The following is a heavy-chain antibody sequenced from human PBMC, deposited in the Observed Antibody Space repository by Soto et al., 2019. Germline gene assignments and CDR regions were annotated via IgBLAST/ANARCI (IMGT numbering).Heavy chain of an antibody. CDR2: ISYDGSNK. V-gene: IGHV3-30*18. CDR1: GFTFSSYG. Sequence: PGGSLRLSCAASGFTFSSYGMHWVRQAPGKGLEWVAVISYDGSNKYYADPVKGRFTISRDNSKNTLYLQMNSLRAEDTAVYYCAKDLVYDILTGPAGMDVWGQGTTVTVSS. CDR3: AKDLVYDILTGPAGMDV. J-gene: IGHJ6*02. D-gene: IGHD3-9*01.